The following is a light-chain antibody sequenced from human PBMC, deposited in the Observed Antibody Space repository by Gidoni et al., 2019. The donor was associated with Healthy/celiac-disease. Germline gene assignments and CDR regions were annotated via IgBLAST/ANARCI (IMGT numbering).Light chain of an antibody. CDR2: YDS. CDR3: QVWDSSSDHPVV. Sequence: SYVLTQAPPVSVAPGKTARITCGGNNIGSKSVHWYQQKPGQAPVLVIYYDSDRPSGIPERFSGSNSGNTATLTISRVEAGDEADYYCQVWDSSSDHPVVFGGGTKLTVL. CDR1: NIGSKS. J-gene: IGLJ2*01. V-gene: IGLV3-21*04.